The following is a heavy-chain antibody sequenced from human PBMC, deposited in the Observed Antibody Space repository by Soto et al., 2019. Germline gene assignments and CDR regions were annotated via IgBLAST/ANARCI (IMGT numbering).Heavy chain of an antibody. CDR2: IIPIFGTA. V-gene: IGHV1-69*06. Sequence: SVKVSCKASGGTFSSYAISWVRQAPGQGLEWMGGIIPIFGTASYAQKFQGRVTITADKSTSTAYMELSSLRSEDTAVYYCASSNPTYYDILTGYVFDYWGQGTLVTVSS. J-gene: IGHJ4*02. CDR3: ASSNPTYYDILTGYVFDY. CDR1: GGTFSSYA. D-gene: IGHD3-9*01.